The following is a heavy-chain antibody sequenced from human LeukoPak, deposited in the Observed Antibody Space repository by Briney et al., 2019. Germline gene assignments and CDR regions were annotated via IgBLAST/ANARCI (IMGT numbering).Heavy chain of an antibody. D-gene: IGHD3-10*01. J-gene: IGHJ6*02. CDR2: IDYSESS. CDR3: ARVRVTMVRGVIDYYYYGMDV. CDR1: GASISSGGYY. V-gene: IGHV4-31*03. Sequence: SQTLSLTCTVSGASISSGGYYWSWIRQHPGKGLEWIGYIDYSESSYYNPSLKSRVTISVDTSKNQFSLKLSSVTAADTAVYYCARVRVTMVRGVIDYYYYGMDVWGQGTTVTVSS.